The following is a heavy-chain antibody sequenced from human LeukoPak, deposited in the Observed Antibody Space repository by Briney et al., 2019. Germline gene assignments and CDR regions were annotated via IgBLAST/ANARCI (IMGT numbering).Heavy chain of an antibody. V-gene: IGHV3-21*01. Sequence: GGSLRLSCAASGFTFSSYSMNWVRQAPGKGLEWVSSISSSSSYIYYADSVKGRFTISRDNAENSLYLQMNSLRAEDTAVYYCARDGGTISYYVTGSYFDYWGQGTPVTVSS. D-gene: IGHD3-3*01. CDR1: GFTFSSYS. CDR3: ARDGGTISYYVTGSYFDY. J-gene: IGHJ4*02. CDR2: ISSSSSYI.